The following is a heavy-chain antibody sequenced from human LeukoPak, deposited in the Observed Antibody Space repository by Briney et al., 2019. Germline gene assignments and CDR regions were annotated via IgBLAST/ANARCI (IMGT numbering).Heavy chain of an antibody. J-gene: IGHJ6*02. CDR2: ISYDGSNK. V-gene: IGHV3-30-3*01. CDR1: GFTFSSYA. D-gene: IGHD3-10*01. CDR3: ARAGGITMVRGVIISENNYYYYGMDV. Sequence: GRSLRLSCAASGFTFSSYAMHWVRQAPGKGLEWVAVISYDGSNKYYADSVKGRFTISRDNSKNTLYLQMNSLRAEDTAVYYCARAGGITMVRGVIISENNYYYYGMDVWGQGTTVTVSS.